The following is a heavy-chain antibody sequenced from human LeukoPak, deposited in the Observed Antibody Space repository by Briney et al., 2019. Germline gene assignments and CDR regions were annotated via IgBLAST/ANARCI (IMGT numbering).Heavy chain of an antibody. CDR3: ARGTGEEYTYGRYYFDY. Sequence: ASVKVSCKASGYTFTGYYMHWVRQAPGQGLEWMGWINPNSGGTNYAQKFQGRVTMTRDTSISTAYVELSRLRSDDTAVYYCARGTGEEYTYGRYYFDYWGQGTLVTVSS. CDR1: GYTFTGYY. J-gene: IGHJ4*02. D-gene: IGHD5-18*01. CDR2: INPNSGGT. V-gene: IGHV1-2*02.